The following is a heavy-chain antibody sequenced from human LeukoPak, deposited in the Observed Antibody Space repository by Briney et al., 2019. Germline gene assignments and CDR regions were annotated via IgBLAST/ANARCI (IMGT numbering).Heavy chain of an antibody. V-gene: IGHV3-48*03. D-gene: IGHD3-10*02. J-gene: IGHJ6*04. CDR1: GFTFSSYE. CDR3: AELGITMIGGV. CDR2: INSSGSTI. Sequence: GGSLRLSCAASGFTFSSYEMNWVRQAPGKGPEWVSYINSSGSTIYYADSVKGRFTISGDNAKNSLYLQMNSLRAEDTAVYYCAELGITMIGGVWGKGTTVTISS.